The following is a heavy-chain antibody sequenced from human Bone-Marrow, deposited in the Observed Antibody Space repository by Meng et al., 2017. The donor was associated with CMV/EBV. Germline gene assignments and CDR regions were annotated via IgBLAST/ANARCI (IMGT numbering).Heavy chain of an antibody. CDR2: IIPIFGTA. CDR1: GGKFNTYA. J-gene: IGHJ6*02. CDR3: AKGPGGAAPGTFYYGMDV. V-gene: IGHV1-69*05. Sequence: SVKVSCKASGGKFNTYAISWVRQAPGQGLEWMGGIIPIFGTANYAQRFQGRVTITTDESTSTAYMELSSLRSEDTAVYYCAKGPGGAAPGTFYYGMDVWGQGAMVTASS. D-gene: IGHD6-13*01.